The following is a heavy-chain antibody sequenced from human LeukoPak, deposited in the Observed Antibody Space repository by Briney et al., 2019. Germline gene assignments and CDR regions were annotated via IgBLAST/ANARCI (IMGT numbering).Heavy chain of an antibody. V-gene: IGHV3-48*01. CDR3: ARDYGRSRDYGMDV. CDR1: GFTFSSHS. Sequence: GGSLRLSCAASGFTFSSHSMNWVRQAPGKGLEWVSYISSSSSTIYYADSVKGRFTISRDNAKNSLYLQMNSLRAEDTAVYYCARDYGRSRDYGMDVWGQGTTVTVSS. J-gene: IGHJ6*02. CDR2: ISSSSSTI. D-gene: IGHD3-10*01.